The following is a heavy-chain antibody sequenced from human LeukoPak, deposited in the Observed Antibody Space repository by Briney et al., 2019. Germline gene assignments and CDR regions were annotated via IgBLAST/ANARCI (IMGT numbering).Heavy chain of an antibody. CDR1: GFTFSSYA. CDR3: AKADTAMAHFYYCYGMDV. Sequence: GGSLRLSCAASGFTFSSYAMSWVRQAPGKGLEWVSAVSGSGGSTYYADSVKGRFTISRDNSKNTLYLQMNSLRAEDTAVYYCAKADTAMAHFYYCYGMDVWGQGTTVTVSS. V-gene: IGHV3-23*01. D-gene: IGHD5-18*01. J-gene: IGHJ6*02. CDR2: VSGSGGST.